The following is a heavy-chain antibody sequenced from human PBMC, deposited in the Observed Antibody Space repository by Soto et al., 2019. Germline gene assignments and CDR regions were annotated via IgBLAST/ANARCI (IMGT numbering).Heavy chain of an antibody. J-gene: IGHJ4*02. D-gene: IGHD4-17*01. CDR2: MSSGSGTI. Sequence: EVQLVESGGGLVQPGGSLRLSCAASGFTISSYSMNWVRQAPGTELEWISYMSSGSGTIYYADSVKGRFTISRDNAKNSLCLQLNSLRDEDTAVYYCAREGYGGNSYFDFWGQGTLVTVSS. V-gene: IGHV3-48*02. CDR1: GFTISSYS. CDR3: AREGYGGNSYFDF.